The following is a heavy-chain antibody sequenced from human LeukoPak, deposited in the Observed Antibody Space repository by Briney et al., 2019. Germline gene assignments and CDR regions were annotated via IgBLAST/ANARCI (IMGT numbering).Heavy chain of an antibody. CDR2: ISSSGSTI. CDR3: ARDSYRSSTSCYDY. CDR1: GFTFSDYY. D-gene: IGHD2-2*01. Sequence: GGSLRLSCAASGFTFSDYYMSWIRQAPGKGLEGVSYISSSGSTIYYADSVKGRFTISRDNAKNSLYLQMNSLRAEDTAMYYCARDSYRSSTSCYDYWGQGTLVTVSS. J-gene: IGHJ4*02. V-gene: IGHV3-11*01.